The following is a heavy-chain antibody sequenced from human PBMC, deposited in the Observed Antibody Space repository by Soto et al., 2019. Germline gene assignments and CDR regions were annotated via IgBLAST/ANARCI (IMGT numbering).Heavy chain of an antibody. CDR3: AKDRAPYSSSSFSYYYMDV. CDR2: ISGSGRGT. Sequence: GGSLRLSCAASELSFSSYAMSWVRQAPGKGLEWVSAISGSGRGTYYADSVKGRFTISRDNSKNTLYLQMNSLRAEDTAVYYCAKDRAPYSSSSFSYYYMDVWGQGTTVTVSS. V-gene: IGHV3-23*01. J-gene: IGHJ6*03. D-gene: IGHD6-6*01. CDR1: ELSFSSYA.